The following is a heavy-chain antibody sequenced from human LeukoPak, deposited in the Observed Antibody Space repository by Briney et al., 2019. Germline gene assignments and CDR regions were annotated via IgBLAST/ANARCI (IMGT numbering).Heavy chain of an antibody. J-gene: IGHJ4*02. Sequence: SETLSLTCTVSGGSISSYYWSWIRQPPGKGLEWIGYIYYSGSTNYNPSLKSRVTISVDTSKKQFSLMLSSVTAADTAVYYCARGLYGDSIYWGQGTLVTVSS. D-gene: IGHD4-17*01. V-gene: IGHV4-59*08. CDR1: GGSISSYY. CDR2: IYYSGST. CDR3: ARGLYGDSIY.